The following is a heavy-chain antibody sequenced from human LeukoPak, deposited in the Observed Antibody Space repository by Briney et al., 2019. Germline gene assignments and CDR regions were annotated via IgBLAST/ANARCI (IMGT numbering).Heavy chain of an antibody. CDR1: GGSFSGYY. Sequence: SETLSLTCAVYGGSFSGYYWSWIRQPPGKGLEWIGEINHSGSTNYNPSLKSRVTISVDTSKNQFSLKLSSVTAADTAVYYCLILTDYYWASGYWSQGTQVTVSS. CDR2: INHSGST. V-gene: IGHV4-34*01. CDR3: LILTDYYWASGY. J-gene: IGHJ4*02. D-gene: IGHD3-9*01.